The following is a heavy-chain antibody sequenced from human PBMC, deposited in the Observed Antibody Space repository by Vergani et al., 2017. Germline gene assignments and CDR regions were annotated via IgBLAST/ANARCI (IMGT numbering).Heavy chain of an antibody. D-gene: IGHD2-15*01. CDR2: IYYSGST. J-gene: IGHJ6*03. CDR1: GGSISSYY. Sequence: QVQLQESGPGLVKPSETLSLTCTVSGGSISSYYWSWIRQRPGKGLEWVGYIYYSGSTNYNPSLKSRVTISVDTSKNQFSLKLSSVTAADTAVYYCARGATRYYYYYMDVWGKRP. V-gene: IGHV4-59*01. CDR3: ARGATRYYYYYMDV.